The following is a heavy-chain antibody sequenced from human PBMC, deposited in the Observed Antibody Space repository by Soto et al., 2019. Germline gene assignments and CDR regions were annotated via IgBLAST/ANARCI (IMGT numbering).Heavy chain of an antibody. CDR2: ISAYTDTP. D-gene: IGHD2-2*01. CDR1: GYTFTNFG. J-gene: IGHJ5*02. CDR3: ARVIPAVEAWFDT. V-gene: IGHV1-18*01. Sequence: ASVKVSCKASGYTFTNFGVTWVRRAPGQGLEWMGWISAYTDTPNYAQKFQGRVTMTIDTSTSTAYMDLRSLTSDDKAVYYCARVIPAVEAWFDTWGQGTLVTVSS.